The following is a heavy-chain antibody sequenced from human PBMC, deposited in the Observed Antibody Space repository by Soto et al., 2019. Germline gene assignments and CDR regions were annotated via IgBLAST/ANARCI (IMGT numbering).Heavy chain of an antibody. CDR3: ARAYDYIWGSRADTFAVSAFDI. V-gene: IGHV1-46*03. CDR2: INPSGGST. CDR1: GYTFTSYY. D-gene: IGHD3-16*01. Sequence: GASVKVSCKASGYTFTSYYMHWVRQAPGQGLEWMGIINPSGGSTSYAQKFQGRVTMTRDTSTSTVYMELSSLRSEGTAVYYCARAYDYIWGSRADTFAVSAFDIWGQGTMVTVSS. J-gene: IGHJ3*02.